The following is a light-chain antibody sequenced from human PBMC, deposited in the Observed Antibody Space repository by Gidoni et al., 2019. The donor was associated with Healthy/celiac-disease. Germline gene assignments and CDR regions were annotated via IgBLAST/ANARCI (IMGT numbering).Light chain of an antibody. Sequence: QSALTQPASLSGSPGQSITIPCTGTSSDVGGYNYVSWYQQHPGKAPKLMIYDVSNRPSGVSNRFSGSKSGNTASLTISGLQAEDEADYYCSSYTSSSRVFGTGTKVTVL. CDR3: SSYTSSSRV. V-gene: IGLV2-14*01. CDR2: DVS. J-gene: IGLJ1*01. CDR1: SSDVGGYNY.